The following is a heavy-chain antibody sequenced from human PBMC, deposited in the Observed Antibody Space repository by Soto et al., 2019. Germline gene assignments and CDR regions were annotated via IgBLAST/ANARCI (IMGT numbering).Heavy chain of an antibody. Sequence: ASVKVSCKASGYTFTGYGISWVRQAPGQGLEWMGWISAYNGNTNYAQKLQGRVTMTTDTSTSTAYMELRSLRSDDTAVYYCARDRMIVGDNWFDPWGQGTLVTVSS. V-gene: IGHV1-18*01. CDR3: ARDRMIVGDNWFDP. D-gene: IGHD3-22*01. CDR1: GYTFTGYG. J-gene: IGHJ5*02. CDR2: ISAYNGNT.